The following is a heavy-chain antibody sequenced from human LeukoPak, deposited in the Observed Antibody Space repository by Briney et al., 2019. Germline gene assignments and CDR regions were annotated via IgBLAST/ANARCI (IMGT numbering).Heavy chain of an antibody. CDR1: GYSISSGYY. CDR3: ARAALTPAAGRKDNWFDP. Sequence: SETLSLTCTVSGYSISSGYYWGWIRQPPGKGLEWIGSIYHSGSTYYNPSLKSRVTISVDTSKNQFSLKLSSVTAADTAVYYCARAALTPAAGRKDNWFDPWGQGTLVTVSS. J-gene: IGHJ5*02. D-gene: IGHD6-13*01. V-gene: IGHV4-38-2*02. CDR2: IYHSGST.